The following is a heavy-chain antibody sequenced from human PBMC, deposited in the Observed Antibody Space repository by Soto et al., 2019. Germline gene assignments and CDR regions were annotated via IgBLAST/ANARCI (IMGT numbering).Heavy chain of an antibody. CDR1: GFAFSTHA. CDR3: AKDPPWTVGPLAMDV. D-gene: IGHD1-26*01. V-gene: IGHV3-23*01. J-gene: IGHJ6*02. CDR2: FSGSGGNI. Sequence: LRLSCVASGFAFSTHAMSWVRQAPGKGLEWVSTFSGSGGNIYYAESVKGRLTISRDDSKNTLYLQMDSLRVEDTAVYYCAKDPPWTVGPLAMDVWGQGTTVTVSS.